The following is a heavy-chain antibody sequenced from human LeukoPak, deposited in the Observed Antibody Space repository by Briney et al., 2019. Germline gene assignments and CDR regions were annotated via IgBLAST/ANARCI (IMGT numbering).Heavy chain of an antibody. CDR2: ISAYNGNT. CDR3: AREGITMVRGVIITILDY. V-gene: IGHV1-18*01. Sequence: ASVKVSCKASGYTFTSYGISWVRQAPGQGLEWMGWISAYNGNTNYAQKLQGRVTMTTDTSTSTAYMELRSLRSDDTAVYYCAREGITMVRGVIITILDYWGQGTLVTVSS. D-gene: IGHD3-10*01. CDR1: GYTFTSYG. J-gene: IGHJ4*02.